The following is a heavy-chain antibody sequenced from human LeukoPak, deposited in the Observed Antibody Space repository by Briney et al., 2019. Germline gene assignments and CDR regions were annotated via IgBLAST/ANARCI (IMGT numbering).Heavy chain of an antibody. Sequence: PGGSLRLSCAASGFTFCSYKMNWVRQAPGKGLEWVSYISSSGSTIYYADSVKGRFTISRDNAKNSLYLQMNSLRAEDTAVYYCAELGITMIGGVWGKGTTVTISS. V-gene: IGHV3-48*03. CDR2: ISSSGSTI. CDR3: AELGITMIGGV. D-gene: IGHD3-10*02. CDR1: GFTFCSYK. J-gene: IGHJ6*04.